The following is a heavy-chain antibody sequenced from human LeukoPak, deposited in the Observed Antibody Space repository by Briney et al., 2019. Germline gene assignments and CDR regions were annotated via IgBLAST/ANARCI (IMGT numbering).Heavy chain of an antibody. CDR3: AKGRAYCGGDCYSFDC. CDR2: IDNDGGST. CDR1: GFTFHSYW. Sequence: GGSLRLSCAASGFTFHSYWMHWVRQAPGKGLVWVSRIDNDGGSTTYADSVKGRFTISRDNSKNTLYLHINSLRAEDTAVYYCAKGRAYCGGDCYSFDCWGQGTLVTVSS. J-gene: IGHJ4*02. D-gene: IGHD2-21*02. V-gene: IGHV3-74*01.